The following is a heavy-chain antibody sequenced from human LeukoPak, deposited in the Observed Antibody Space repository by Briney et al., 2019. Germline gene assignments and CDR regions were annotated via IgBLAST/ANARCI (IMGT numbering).Heavy chain of an antibody. D-gene: IGHD6-19*01. J-gene: IGHJ5*02. CDR3: AKGPYSSGWYGWFAP. Sequence: GGSLRLSCAASGFTFSSYGMHWVRQAPGKGLEWVAVISYDGSNKYYADSVKGRFTISRDNSKNTLSLQMKGVISEDRAVDYCAKGPYSSGWYGWFAPWGQGTLVTVSS. V-gene: IGHV3-30*18. CDR1: GFTFSSYG. CDR2: ISYDGSNK.